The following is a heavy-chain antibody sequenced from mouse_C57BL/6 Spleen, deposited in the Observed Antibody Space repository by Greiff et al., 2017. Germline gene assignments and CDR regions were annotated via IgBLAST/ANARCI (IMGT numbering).Heavy chain of an antibody. CDR2: IYPGDGDT. Sequence: QVQLQQSGPELVKPGASVKISCKASGYAFSSSWMNWVKQRPGKGLEWIGRIYPGDGDTNYNGKFKGKATLTADKSSSTAYMQLSSLTSEDSAVYFCARGDALSFDYWGQGTTLTVSS. V-gene: IGHV1-82*01. CDR1: GYAFSSSW. D-gene: IGHD3-3*01. J-gene: IGHJ2*01. CDR3: ARGDALSFDY.